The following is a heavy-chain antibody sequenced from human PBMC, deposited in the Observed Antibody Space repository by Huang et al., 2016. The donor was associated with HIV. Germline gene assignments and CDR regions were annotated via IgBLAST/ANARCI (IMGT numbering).Heavy chain of an antibody. Sequence: QVHLVESGGGVVQPGRSLRLSCAASGFTFSGYGMHWVRQARGKGLDWVAVITFDGKNKYYADSVRGRFTVSRDNAQNTVSLQMNTLRAEDTAVYYCAKDNDLYYFDYWGQGTLVTVSS. V-gene: IGHV3-30*18. CDR3: AKDNDLYYFDY. CDR1: GFTFSGYG. CDR2: ITFDGKNK. D-gene: IGHD1-1*01. J-gene: IGHJ4*02.